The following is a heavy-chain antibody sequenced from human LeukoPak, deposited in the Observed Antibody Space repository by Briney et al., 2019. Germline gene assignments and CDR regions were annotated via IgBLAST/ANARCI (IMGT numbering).Heavy chain of an antibody. J-gene: IGHJ4*02. CDR1: GFTFSSYG. D-gene: IGHD1-26*01. CDR2: ISGSGGST. Sequence: GGSLRLSCAASGFTFSSYGMSWVRQAPGKGLEWVSAISGSGGSTYYADSVKGRFTISRDNSKNTLYLQMNSLRAEDTAVYYCARTSRYSGSYDDYWGQGTLVTVSS. CDR3: ARTSRYSGSYDDY. V-gene: IGHV3-23*01.